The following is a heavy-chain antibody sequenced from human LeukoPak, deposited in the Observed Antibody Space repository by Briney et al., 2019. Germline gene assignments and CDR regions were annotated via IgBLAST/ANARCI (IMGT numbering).Heavy chain of an antibody. Sequence: GRSLRLSCAASGFTFSSYAMHWVRQAPGKGLEWVAVISYDGSNKYYADSVKGRFTISRDNPKNTLYLQMNSLRAEDTAVYYCARWNYYDSSGYSYYFDYWGQGTLVTVSS. J-gene: IGHJ4*02. CDR2: ISYDGSNK. CDR3: ARWNYYDSSGYSYYFDY. V-gene: IGHV3-30-3*01. CDR1: GFTFSSYA. D-gene: IGHD3-22*01.